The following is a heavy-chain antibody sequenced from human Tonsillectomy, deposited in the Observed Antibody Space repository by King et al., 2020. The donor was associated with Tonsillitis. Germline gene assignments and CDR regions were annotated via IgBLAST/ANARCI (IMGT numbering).Heavy chain of an antibody. CDR3: SRGGSFYYDSSAKPYYFHYYMDV. J-gene: IGHJ6*03. D-gene: IGHD3-22*01. V-gene: IGHV4-34*01. CDR1: GGSFSEYF. Sequence: QVQLQQWGAGLLKPSETLSLTCAVYGGSFSEYFWSWIRQPPGKGLEWIGEIDHSGITNYNPSLKSRVTISVDTSKNQFSLKLTSVTAPDTAVYYCSRGGSFYYDSSAKPYYFHYYMDVWGKGTTVTVSS. CDR2: IDHSGIT.